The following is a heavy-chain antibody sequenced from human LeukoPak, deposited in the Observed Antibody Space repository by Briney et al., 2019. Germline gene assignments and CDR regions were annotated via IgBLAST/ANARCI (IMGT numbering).Heavy chain of an antibody. CDR3: ARDSGEYYFDY. CDR2: IDPSGGST. V-gene: IGHV1-46*01. CDR1: GYTFTTYY. D-gene: IGHD2-15*01. J-gene: IGHJ4*02. Sequence: PGASVKVSCKASGYTFTTYYMHWVRQAPGQGLEWLGIIDPSGGSTSYAQKFQGRVTMTRDTSTSTVYMELSSLRSEDTAVYYCARDSGEYYFDYWGQGTLVTVSS.